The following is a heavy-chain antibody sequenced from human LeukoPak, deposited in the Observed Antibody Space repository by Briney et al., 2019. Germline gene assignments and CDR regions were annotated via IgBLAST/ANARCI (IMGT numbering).Heavy chain of an antibody. D-gene: IGHD6-13*01. Sequence: GGSLRLSCAASGFTFSDYYMNWIRQAPGKGLEWVSYIISSGSTLYYADSLKGRFTISRDNAKNSLYLQINSLRAEDTAVYYCARDRLSASIAAAGTSPFDYWGQGTLVTVSS. V-gene: IGHV3-11*04. CDR1: GFTFSDYY. CDR2: IISSGSTL. J-gene: IGHJ4*02. CDR3: ARDRLSASIAAAGTSPFDY.